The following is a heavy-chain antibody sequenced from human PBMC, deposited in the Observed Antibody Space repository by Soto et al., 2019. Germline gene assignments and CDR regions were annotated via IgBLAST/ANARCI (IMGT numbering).Heavy chain of an antibody. D-gene: IGHD3-3*01. CDR3: AKGRAYTVFVVDTLFHD. Sequence: EVKLLESGGTLVQPGVSLRRSGAASGFTFSSDAMSWVRQAPGTGLEWVSLISGHGSDTNYSDSGKRRFTISKDNSKNSLSLPLTSLRGEATDVYYCAKGRAYTVFVVDTLFHDLGQGILV. V-gene: IGHV3-23*01. CDR2: ISGHGSDT. J-gene: IGHJ4*02. CDR1: GFTFSSDA.